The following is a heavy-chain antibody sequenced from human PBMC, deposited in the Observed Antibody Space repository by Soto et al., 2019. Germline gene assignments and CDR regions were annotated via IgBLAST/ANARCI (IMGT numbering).Heavy chain of an antibody. J-gene: IGHJ2*01. CDR2: MYKSGST. V-gene: IGHV4-39*01. CDR1: GGSIRSSNYY. CDR3: AAGGGWSKEVWYFDL. D-gene: IGHD6-19*01. Sequence: QLQLQESGPGLVKPSETLSLTCTVSGGSIRSSNYYWAWIRQPPGKGLEWIGSMYKSGSTYNPSLKSRVTISVDTSKNQVSLKLSSVTAADTAVYYCAAGGGWSKEVWYFDLWGRGTLVTVSS.